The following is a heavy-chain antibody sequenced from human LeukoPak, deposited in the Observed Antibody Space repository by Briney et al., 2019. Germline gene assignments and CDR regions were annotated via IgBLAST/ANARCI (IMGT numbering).Heavy chain of an antibody. Sequence: GGSPRLSCAASGFTVSSNYMSWVRQAPGKRLEWVSVIYSGGSTYYADSVKGRFTISRDNSKNTLYLQMNSLRAEDTAVYYCARVGDGYNFDAFDIWGQGTMVTVSS. CDR2: IYSGGST. D-gene: IGHD5-24*01. J-gene: IGHJ3*02. CDR3: ARVGDGYNFDAFDI. V-gene: IGHV3-66*01. CDR1: GFTVSSNY.